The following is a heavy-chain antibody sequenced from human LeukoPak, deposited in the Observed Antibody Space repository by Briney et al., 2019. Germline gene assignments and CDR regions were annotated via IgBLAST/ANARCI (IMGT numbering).Heavy chain of an antibody. CDR1: GFTFSSYS. V-gene: IGHV3-48*01. Sequence: PGGSLRLSCAASGFTFSSYSMNWVRQAPGKGLEWVSYISSSSSTIYYADSVKGRFTISRDNSKNTLYLQMNSLRAEDTAVYYCARDAPKSQLAAATHYYYYMDVWGKGTTVTVSS. D-gene: IGHD6-13*01. CDR2: ISSSSSTI. CDR3: ARDAPKSQLAAATHYYYYMDV. J-gene: IGHJ6*03.